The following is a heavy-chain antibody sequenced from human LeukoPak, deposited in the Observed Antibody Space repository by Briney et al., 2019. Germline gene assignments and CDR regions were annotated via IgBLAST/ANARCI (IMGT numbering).Heavy chain of an antibody. CDR2: ISGSGGST. J-gene: IGHJ4*02. CDR3: AKDAVLRYFDWLPLDY. V-gene: IGHV3-23*01. Sequence: GGSLRLSCAASGFTFSSYAMSWVRQAPGKGLEWASAISGSGGSTYYADSVKGRFTISRDNSKNTLYLQMNSLRAEDTAVYYCAKDAVLRYFDWLPLDYWGQGTLVTVSS. D-gene: IGHD3-9*01. CDR1: GFTFSSYA.